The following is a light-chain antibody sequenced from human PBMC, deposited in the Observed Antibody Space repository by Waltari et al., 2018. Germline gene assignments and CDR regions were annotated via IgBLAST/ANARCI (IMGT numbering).Light chain of an antibody. CDR3: QQRSNALT. J-gene: IGKJ2*01. V-gene: IGKV3-11*01. CDR1: QSVASY. CDR2: DAS. Sequence: EIVFTQSPATLSLSPGERAHLSCRPSQSVASYLAGYPQKPGQAPRLLIYDASNRATGIPARVSGSGSGTDFTFTISSLEPEDFGLYYCQQRSNALTFGQGTKLEI.